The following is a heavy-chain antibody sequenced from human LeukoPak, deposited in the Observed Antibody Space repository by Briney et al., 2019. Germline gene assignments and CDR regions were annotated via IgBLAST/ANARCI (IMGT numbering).Heavy chain of an antibody. J-gene: IGHJ4*02. CDR1: GYTFTSYD. V-gene: IGHV1-8*01. Sequence: GASVKVSCKASGYTFTSYDTNWVRQATGQGLEWMGWMNPNSGNTGYAQKFQGRVTMTRNTSISTAYMELSSLRSEDTAVYYCARGFRIAAAGTSDFDYWGQGTLVTVSS. CDR2: MNPNSGNT. D-gene: IGHD6-13*01. CDR3: ARGFRIAAAGTSDFDY.